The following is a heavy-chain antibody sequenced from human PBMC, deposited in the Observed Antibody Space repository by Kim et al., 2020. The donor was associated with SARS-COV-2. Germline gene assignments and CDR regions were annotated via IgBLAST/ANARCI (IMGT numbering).Heavy chain of an antibody. CDR3: ARVRASGYYDYYYGMDV. Sequence: VKSRITINPDTSKNQFSLQLNSVTPEDTAVYYCARVRASGYYDYYYGMDVWGQGTTVTVSS. V-gene: IGHV6-1*01. J-gene: IGHJ6*02. D-gene: IGHD3-22*01.